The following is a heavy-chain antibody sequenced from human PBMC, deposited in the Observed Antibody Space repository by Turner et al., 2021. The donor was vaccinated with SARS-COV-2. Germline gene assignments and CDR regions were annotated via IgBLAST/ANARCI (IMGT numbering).Heavy chain of an antibody. CDR3: ARQLWLRGGFDY. J-gene: IGHJ4*02. CDR1: EFTVSSNY. D-gene: IGHD5-18*01. V-gene: IGHV3-66*04. CDR2: IYSGGST. Sequence: EVQLVAAGGGLFQPGGSVRLSCAASEFTVSSNYMSWVRQAPGKGLEWVSVIYSGGSTYYADSVKGRFTISRDNSKNTLYLQMNSLRADDTAVYYCARQLWLRGGFDYWGQGTLVTVSS.